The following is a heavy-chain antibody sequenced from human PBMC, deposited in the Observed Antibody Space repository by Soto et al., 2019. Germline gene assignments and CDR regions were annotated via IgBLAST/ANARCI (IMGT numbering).Heavy chain of an antibody. D-gene: IGHD4-17*01. Sequence: RASVKVSCKASGGTFSSYAISWVRQAPGQGLEWMGGIIPIFGTANYAQKFQGRVTITADESTSTAYMELSSLRSEDTAVYYCARAPYGDYSHFDYWGQGTLVTVSS. J-gene: IGHJ4*02. CDR3: ARAPYGDYSHFDY. CDR2: IIPIFGTA. V-gene: IGHV1-69*13. CDR1: GGTFSSYA.